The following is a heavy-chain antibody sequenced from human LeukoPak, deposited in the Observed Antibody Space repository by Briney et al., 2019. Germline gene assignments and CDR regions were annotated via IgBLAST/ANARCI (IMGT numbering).Heavy chain of an antibody. Sequence: GGSLTLSCAASRFTFTLYGMQLVRQAPGKGLEWVAVISYNGSNKYYADSVKGRFTISRDNSKNTLYLQMNSLRAEDTAVYYCAIDRQSESALFDYWAQGTLVTVSS. CDR1: RFTFTLYG. V-gene: IGHV3-30*03. D-gene: IGHD2/OR15-2a*01. J-gene: IGHJ4*02. CDR2: ISYNGSNK. CDR3: AIDRQSESALFDY.